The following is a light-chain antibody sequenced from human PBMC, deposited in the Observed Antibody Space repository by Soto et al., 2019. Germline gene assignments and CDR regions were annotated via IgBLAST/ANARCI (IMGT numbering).Light chain of an antibody. J-gene: IGLJ1*01. CDR3: SSYTSSSAYV. V-gene: IGLV2-14*03. CDR1: SSDIGAYDH. Sequence: QSVLTQPASVSGSPGQSITISCSGTSSDIGAYDHVAWFQQFPGKTPKLMIYSVSNRPSGVSYRFSGSKSGNTASLTISGLQAEDEADYYCSSYTSSSAYVFGTGTKLTVL. CDR2: SVS.